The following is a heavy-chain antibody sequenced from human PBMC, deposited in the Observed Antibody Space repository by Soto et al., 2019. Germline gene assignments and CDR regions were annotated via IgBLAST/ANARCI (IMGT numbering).Heavy chain of an antibody. V-gene: IGHV4-59*08. CDR2: IYYSGST. CDR1: GGSISSYY. Sequence: PSETLSLTCTVSGGSISSYYWSWIRQPPGKGLERIGYIYYSGSTNYNPSLKSRVTISVDTSKIQFSLKLSSLTAADRAVYFCARGVTVFGLVSRFWFDPWGQGTVVTVSS. D-gene: IGHD3-3*01. J-gene: IGHJ5*02. CDR3: ARGVTVFGLVSRFWFDP.